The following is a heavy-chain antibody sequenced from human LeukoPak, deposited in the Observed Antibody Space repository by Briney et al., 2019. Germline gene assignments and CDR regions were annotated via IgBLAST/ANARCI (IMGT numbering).Heavy chain of an antibody. V-gene: IGHV3-23*01. CDR3: AHGAMYQLDY. CDR1: GFPFSSHG. CDR2: IIGGGGST. J-gene: IGHJ4*02. D-gene: IGHD2-2*01. Sequence: PGGSLRLSCAASGFPFSSHGMSWVRQAPGKGLGGVSGIIGGGGSTYYADSVKGRFTISGDNSRNSLFLQMNSLRAEDTAVYYCAHGAMYQLDYWGQGTLVTVSS.